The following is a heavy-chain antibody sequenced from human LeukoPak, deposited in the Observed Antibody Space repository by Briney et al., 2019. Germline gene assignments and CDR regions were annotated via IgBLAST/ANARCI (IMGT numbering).Heavy chain of an antibody. CDR2: ISSSGSGDNT. J-gene: IGHJ4*02. D-gene: IGHD3-22*01. CDR3: AKGSYYDSSGSFYFDY. V-gene: IGHV3-23*01. CDR1: GVTLSTYA. Sequence: GGSLRLSCAASGVTLSTYAMSWARQAPGKGLEWVSGISSSGSGDNTYYADSVKGRFTISRDNSKNTLYVQVNSLGTEDTAAYYCAKGSYYDSSGSFYFDYWGQGTLVTVSS.